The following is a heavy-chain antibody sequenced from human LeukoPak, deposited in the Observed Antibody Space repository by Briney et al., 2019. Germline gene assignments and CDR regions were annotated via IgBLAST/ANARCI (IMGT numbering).Heavy chain of an antibody. CDR3: ARDGYNEEDWYFDL. D-gene: IGHD5-24*01. CDR2: ISYDGNNK. CDR1: GFTFSSYD. V-gene: IGHV3-30-3*01. J-gene: IGHJ2*01. Sequence: PGGSLRLSCAASGFTFSSYDMHWVRRAPGKGVEWGAVISYDGNNKYYADSVKGRFTISRDNSKKTLYLQMNSLRAEDTAVYYCARDGYNEEDWYFDLWGRGILVTVSS.